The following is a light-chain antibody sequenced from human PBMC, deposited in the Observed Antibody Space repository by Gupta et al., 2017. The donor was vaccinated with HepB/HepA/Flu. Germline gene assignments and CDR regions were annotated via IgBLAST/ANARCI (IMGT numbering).Light chain of an antibody. CDR1: SSDIGAYIY. Sequence: QSALTQPRSVSGSPGQSVTISCTGTSSDIGAYIYVSWYQQRPGDAPMLIIYDVNTRPSGVPDRFSGAKSGNTASLTISGLQAEDEADYSCCSYAGGYSIYVFGTVTKVTVL. J-gene: IGLJ1*01. V-gene: IGLV2-11*01. CDR3: CSYAGGYSIYV. CDR2: DVN.